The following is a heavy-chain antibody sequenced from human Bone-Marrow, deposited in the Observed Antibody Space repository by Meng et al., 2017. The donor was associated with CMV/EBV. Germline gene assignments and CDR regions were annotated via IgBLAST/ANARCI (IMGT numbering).Heavy chain of an antibody. J-gene: IGHJ4*02. CDR1: GFTFSTYT. V-gene: IGHV3-23*03. CDR3: AKGKTGDY. CDR2: IYRGGDGT. Sequence: GGSLRLSCAASGFTFSTYTLSWVRQAPGKGLEWVSVIYRGGDGTDYADSVKGRFTVSRDDSKNTLYLQMSSLRADDTAVYYCAKGKTGDYWGQGNLVTVSS.